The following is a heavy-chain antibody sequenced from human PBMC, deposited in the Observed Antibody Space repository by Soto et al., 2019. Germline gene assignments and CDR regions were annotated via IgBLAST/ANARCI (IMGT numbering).Heavy chain of an antibody. D-gene: IGHD3-16*02. CDR2: ITSSGGTI. CDR1: GFTFSDYY. J-gene: IGHJ4*02. CDR3: ARDPLHHRSTFDY. V-gene: IGHV3-11*01. Sequence: PGGSLRLSCAASGFTFSDYYMSWIRQPPGKGLEWISYITSSGGTIYYADSVKGRFTISRDNAKNSLYLQMNGLRAEDTAVYYFARDPLHHRSTFDYWGQGTLVTVSS.